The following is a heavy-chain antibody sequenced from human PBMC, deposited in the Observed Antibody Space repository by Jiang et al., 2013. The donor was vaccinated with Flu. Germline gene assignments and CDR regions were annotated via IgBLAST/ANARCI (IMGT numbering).Heavy chain of an antibody. CDR3: ARDRKDIPMLDY. V-gene: IGHV4-31*03. J-gene: IGHJ4*02. CDR2: IYDSGST. Sequence: GLVKPSDTLSLTCTVSGGSISSDGYYWSWIRQHPGKGLEWIGYIYDSGSTYYNPSLMGRLTISVDTSKNQFSLKLSSVTAADTAVYYCARDRKDIPMLDYWGQGTLVTVSS. D-gene: IGHD5-18*01. CDR1: GGSISSDGYY.